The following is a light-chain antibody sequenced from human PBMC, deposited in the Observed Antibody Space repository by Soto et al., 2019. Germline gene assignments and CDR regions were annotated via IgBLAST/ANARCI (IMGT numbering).Light chain of an antibody. V-gene: IGKV4-1*01. CDR3: QQYYSSPFT. Sequence: DIVMTQSPDSLAVSLGERVTIHCKSSQSVLCSSNNRNYFAWYQQKPGQPPKLLIYWASTRESGVPDRFSGSGSGTDFTLTISSLQAADVAVYYCQQYYSSPFTFGQGTKLEI. CDR1: QSVLCSSNNRNY. J-gene: IGKJ2*01. CDR2: WAS.